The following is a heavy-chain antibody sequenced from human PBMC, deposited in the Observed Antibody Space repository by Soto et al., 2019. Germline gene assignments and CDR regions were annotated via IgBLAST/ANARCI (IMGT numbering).Heavy chain of an antibody. J-gene: IGHJ4*02. CDR3: ASLPLRFGESRKDDY. CDR2: ITPFNGNT. D-gene: IGHD3-10*01. Sequence: SVKVSCKASGYTFTYRYLHWVRQAPGQALEWMGWITPFNGNTNYAQKFQDRVTITRDRSMSTAYMELSSLRSEDTAMYYCASLPLRFGESRKDDYWGQGTLVTVSS. CDR1: GYTFTYRY. V-gene: IGHV1-45*02.